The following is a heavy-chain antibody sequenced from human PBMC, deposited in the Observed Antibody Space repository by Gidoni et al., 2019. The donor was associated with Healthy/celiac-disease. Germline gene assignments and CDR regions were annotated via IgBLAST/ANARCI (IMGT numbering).Heavy chain of an antibody. D-gene: IGHD3-22*01. J-gene: IGHJ4*02. CDR1: GGASSSYY. V-gene: IGHV4-4*07. CDR2: IYTSGST. Sequence: QVQLQESGPGRVKPSETLSLTCTVSGGASSSYYWSWIRQPAGKGLEWIGRIYTSGSTNYNPSLKRRVTMSVDTSKNQFSLKLSSVTAADTAVYYCARLGRKGLYYYDQYYFDYWGQGTLVTVSS. CDR3: ARLGRKGLYYYDQYYFDY.